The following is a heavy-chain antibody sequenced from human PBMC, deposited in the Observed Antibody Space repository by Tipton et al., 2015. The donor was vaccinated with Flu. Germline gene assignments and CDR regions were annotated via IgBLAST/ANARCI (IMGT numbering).Heavy chain of an antibody. CDR2: IYYSGST. Sequence: TLSLTCTVSGGSISSYYWSWIRQPPGKGLEWIGYIYYSGSTNYNPSLKSRVTISVDTSKNQFSLKLSSVTAADTAVYYCASTAGDSSSWYDYYYYYGMDVWGQGTTVTVSS. CDR1: GGSISSYY. J-gene: IGHJ6*02. D-gene: IGHD6-13*01. V-gene: IGHV4-59*01. CDR3: ASTAGDSSSWYDYYYYYGMDV.